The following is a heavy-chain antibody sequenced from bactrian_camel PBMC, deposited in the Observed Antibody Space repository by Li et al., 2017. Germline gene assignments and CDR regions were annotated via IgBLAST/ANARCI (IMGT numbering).Heavy chain of an antibody. CDR3: AKALGGGTYYTGEYGY. CDR2: INTGGAVT. D-gene: IGHD2*01. V-gene: IGHV3S1*01. Sequence: HVQLVESGGGLVQPGGSLRLSCAASGFTFSNYGMSWVRQAPGKGLEWVSRINTGGAVTWYADSVKGRFTISRDNAKNTLYLQMNSLKPEDTALYYCAKALGGGTYYTGEYGYWGQGTQVTVS. CDR1: GFTFSNYG. J-gene: IGHJ4*01.